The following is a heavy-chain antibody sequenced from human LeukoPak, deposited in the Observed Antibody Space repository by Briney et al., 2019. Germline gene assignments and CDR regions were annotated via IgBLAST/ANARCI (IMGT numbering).Heavy chain of an antibody. CDR3: ARDSGELLYDYYYYGMDV. J-gene: IGHJ6*02. CDR1: GFTFSSYS. Sequence: GGSLRLSCAASGFTFSSYSMNWVRQAPGKGLEWVSSISSSSSYIYYADSVKGRFTISRDNAKNSLYLQMNCLRAEDTAVYYCARDSGELLYDYYYYGMDVWGQGTTVTVSS. D-gene: IGHD1-26*01. V-gene: IGHV3-21*01. CDR2: ISSSSSYI.